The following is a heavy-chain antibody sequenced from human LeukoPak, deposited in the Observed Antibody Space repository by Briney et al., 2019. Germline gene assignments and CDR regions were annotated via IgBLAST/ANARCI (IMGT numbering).Heavy chain of an antibody. CDR1: GYTFTGYY. J-gene: IGHJ4*02. CDR2: INPNSGGT. CDR3: GRDPHWNQGNFDY. D-gene: IGHD1-1*01. V-gene: IGHV1-2*02. Sequence: ASVKVSCKASGYTFTGYYMHWVRQAPGQGLEWMGWINPNSGGTNYAQKFQGRVTMTRDTSISTAYMELSRLRSDDTAVYYCGRDPHWNQGNFDYWGQGTLVTVSS.